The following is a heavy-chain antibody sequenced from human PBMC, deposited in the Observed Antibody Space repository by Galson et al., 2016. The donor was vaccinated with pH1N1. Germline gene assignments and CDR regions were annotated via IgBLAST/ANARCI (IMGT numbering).Heavy chain of an antibody. Sequence: SLRLSCAASGFTFTNYAMTWVRRAPGKGLEWVSDISGTGDNTRYADSVKGRFTISRDNSRNTLFLQMNSLRPEDTAVYYCAKVDRDDYGDYALGYWGQGTLVTVSS. CDR1: GFTFTNYA. J-gene: IGHJ4*02. CDR3: AKVDRDDYGDYALGY. CDR2: ISGTGDNT. V-gene: IGHV3-23*01. D-gene: IGHD4-17*01.